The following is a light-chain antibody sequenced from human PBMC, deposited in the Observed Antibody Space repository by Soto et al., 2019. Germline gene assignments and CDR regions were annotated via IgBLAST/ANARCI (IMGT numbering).Light chain of an antibody. CDR2: ATS. J-gene: IGKJ2*02. CDR3: QQYSSYPCT. Sequence: DIQMTQSPSSLSASVGDRITITCRASQDISGWLAWYQQKPKKAPKSLIYATSTLQSGVPSRFSGSRSGTDFTLTITSLQPEDFATYYCQQYSSYPCTVGQGTKVDSK. CDR1: QDISGW. V-gene: IGKV1D-16*01.